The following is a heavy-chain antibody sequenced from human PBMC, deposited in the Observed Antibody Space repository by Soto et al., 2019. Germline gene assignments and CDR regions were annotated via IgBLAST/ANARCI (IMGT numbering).Heavy chain of an antibody. V-gene: IGHV4-39*01. J-gene: IGHJ4*02. Sequence: PSETLALTCTVSGGSVSSYYWSWIRQSPGKGLEWIGSVYYRGRSYSKSSVKSRVTISVDTSKNRFSLSLNSVTASDTAVYFCVSQRTTVPTQAYFDYWGPGALVTVSS. CDR2: VYYRGRS. CDR3: VSQRTTVPTQAYFDY. CDR1: GGSVSSYY.